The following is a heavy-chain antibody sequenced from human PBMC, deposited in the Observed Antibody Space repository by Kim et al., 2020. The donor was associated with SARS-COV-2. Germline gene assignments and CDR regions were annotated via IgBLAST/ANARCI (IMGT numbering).Heavy chain of an antibody. CDR3: ARDRSVGYSGYAYYCDY. Sequence: KGRFTHSRDNAKHSLYLQMSSLRAEDTAVYYCARDRSVGYSGYAYYCDYWGQGTLVTVSS. V-gene: IGHV3-7*04. J-gene: IGHJ4*02. D-gene: IGHD5-12*01.